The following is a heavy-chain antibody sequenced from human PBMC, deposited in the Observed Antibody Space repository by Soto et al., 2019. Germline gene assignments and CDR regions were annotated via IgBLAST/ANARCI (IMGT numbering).Heavy chain of an antibody. CDR3: ARGSSGYYYREYFQH. CDR1: GGTFSSYA. CDR2: IIPIFGTA. D-gene: IGHD3-22*01. V-gene: IGHV1-69*13. Sequence: SVKVSCKASGGTFSSYAISWVRQAPGQGLEWMGGIIPIFGTANYAQKFQGRVTITADESTSTAYMELSSLRSEDTAVYYCARGSSGYYYREYFQHWGQGTLVTVSS. J-gene: IGHJ1*01.